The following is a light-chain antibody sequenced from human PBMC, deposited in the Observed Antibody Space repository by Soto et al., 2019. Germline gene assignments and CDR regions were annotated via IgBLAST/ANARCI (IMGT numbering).Light chain of an antibody. CDR2: DAS. CDR1: QSISSW. Sequence: DIQMTQSPSTLSASVGDRVTITCRASQSISSWLAWYQQKPGKAPKLLIDDASSLESGVPSRFSGSGSGTEFTLTISSLQPDDFATYYCQQYNIYSRGFGPGTKVDIK. J-gene: IGKJ3*01. CDR3: QQYNIYSRG. V-gene: IGKV1-5*01.